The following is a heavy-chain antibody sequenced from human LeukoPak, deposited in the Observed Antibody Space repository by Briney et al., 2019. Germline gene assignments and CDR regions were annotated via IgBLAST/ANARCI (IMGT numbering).Heavy chain of an antibody. CDR1: GFTFRSYA. Sequence: GGSLRLSCGASGFTFRSYAMSWVREAPGRGVEWGSSISSSSYIYDADSVKGRFTISRDTAKNSLYLQMNSLRAEDTAVYYCAELGITMIGGVWGKGTTVTISS. V-gene: IGHV3-21*01. J-gene: IGHJ6*04. D-gene: IGHD3-10*02. CDR3: AELGITMIGGV. CDR2: ISSSSYI.